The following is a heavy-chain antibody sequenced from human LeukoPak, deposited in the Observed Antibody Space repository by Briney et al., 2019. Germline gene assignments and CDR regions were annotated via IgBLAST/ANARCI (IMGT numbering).Heavy chain of an antibody. CDR3: ARGQKYRNGYTVTELGSGYFAY. CDR2: IYYSGRT. J-gene: IGHJ4*02. CDR1: GGSISSYY. V-gene: IGHV4-59*01. D-gene: IGHD5-18*01. Sequence: PSETLSLTCSVSGGSISSYYWNWIRQTPGKGLEWLGYIYYSGRTNYNPSLKSRVTISVDTSKNQFSLTLSSVTTADTAVYYCARGQKYRNGYTVTELGSGYFAYWGQGTLVTVSS.